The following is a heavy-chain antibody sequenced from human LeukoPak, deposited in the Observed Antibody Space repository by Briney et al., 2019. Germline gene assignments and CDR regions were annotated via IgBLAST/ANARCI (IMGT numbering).Heavy chain of an antibody. CDR2: IKQDASEK. J-gene: IGHJ4*02. CDR3: ASGDNFDY. Sequence: GGSLRLSCAASGFTFSSYWMSWVRQAPGKGLEWVANIKQDASEKYYVGSVKGRFTISRDNAKNSLYLQMNSLRAEDTAVYFCASGDNFDYWGQGGLVTVSS. CDR1: GFTFSSYW. V-gene: IGHV3-7*01. D-gene: IGHD7-27*01.